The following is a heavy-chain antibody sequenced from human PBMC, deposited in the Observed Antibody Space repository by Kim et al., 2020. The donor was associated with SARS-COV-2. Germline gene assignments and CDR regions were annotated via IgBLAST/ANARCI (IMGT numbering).Heavy chain of an antibody. D-gene: IGHD4-17*01. CDR1: GYTFNNYA. J-gene: IGHJ6*02. Sequence: ASVKVSCKASGYTFNNYAIHWVRQASGQRLEWMGWINAGNGNTKSSQKFQGRVTITRDTSANTAYMELSSLRSEDTAVYYCARSYGDPDYYYYGMDVWG. CDR2: INAGNGNT. CDR3: ARSYGDPDYYYYGMDV. V-gene: IGHV1-3*01.